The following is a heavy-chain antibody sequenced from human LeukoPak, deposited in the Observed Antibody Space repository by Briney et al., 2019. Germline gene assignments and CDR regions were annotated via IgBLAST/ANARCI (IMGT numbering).Heavy chain of an antibody. V-gene: IGHV3-23*01. CDR3: AKASNYYGSGSYYSF. J-gene: IGHJ4*02. CDR1: GFTFSSYA. CDR2: ISGSGGST. Sequence: PGGSLRLSCAASGFTFSSYAMSWVRQAPGKGLEWVSTISGSGGSTYYADSVKGRLTISRDNSKNTLYLQMNSLRAEDTAVYYCAKASNYYGSGSYYSFWGQGTLVTVSS. D-gene: IGHD3-10*01.